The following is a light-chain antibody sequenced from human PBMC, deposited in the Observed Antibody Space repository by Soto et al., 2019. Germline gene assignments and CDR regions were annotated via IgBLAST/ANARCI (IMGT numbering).Light chain of an antibody. CDR3: HQYDSLPPT. CDR1: QDINNY. V-gene: IGKV1-33*01. CDR2: DAT. Sequence: IQMTQSTSSLSASVGDRVTITFQASQDINNYLNWYQQKPGKAPKLLIFDATNLETGVPSRFSGGGSRTHFSFTISSLQPEDFATYYCHQYDSLPPTFGQGTRLEIK. J-gene: IGKJ5*01.